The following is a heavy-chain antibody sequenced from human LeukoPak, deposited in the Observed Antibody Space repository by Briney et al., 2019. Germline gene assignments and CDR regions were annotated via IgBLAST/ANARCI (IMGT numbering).Heavy chain of an antibody. D-gene: IGHD3-22*01. CDR2: VNNDGSAT. J-gene: IGHJ4*02. Sequence: PGGSLRLSCAASRFIFTNYWIHWVRQAPGKGLVWVSHVNNDGSATSYADSVKGRFTISRDSAKNTVYLHMNSLRVEDTAVYYCARKGYYDSSGYYYWGQGTLVTVSS. CDR1: RFIFTNYW. CDR3: ARKGYYDSSGYYY. V-gene: IGHV3-74*01.